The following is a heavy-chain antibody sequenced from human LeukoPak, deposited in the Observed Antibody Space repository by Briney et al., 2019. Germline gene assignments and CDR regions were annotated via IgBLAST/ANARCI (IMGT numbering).Heavy chain of an antibody. D-gene: IGHD3-22*01. CDR3: ARAPLSIVGIGAFDI. J-gene: IGHJ3*02. CDR2: ISAYNGNT. CDR1: GYTFTGYY. Sequence: GASVKVSCKASGYTFTGYYMHWVRQAPGQGLEWMGWISAYNGNTNYAQKLQGRVTMTTDTSTSTAYMELRSLRSDDTAVYYCARAPLSIVGIGAFDIWGQGTMVTVSS. V-gene: IGHV1-18*04.